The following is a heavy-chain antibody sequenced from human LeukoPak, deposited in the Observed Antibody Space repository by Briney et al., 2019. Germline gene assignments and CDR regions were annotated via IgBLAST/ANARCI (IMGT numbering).Heavy chain of an antibody. CDR1: GFIFSTYS. CDR3: VRKTSYRFDP. J-gene: IGHJ5*02. CDR2: IKSNGSRT. V-gene: IGHV3-74*01. Sequence: PGGSLRLSCAASGFIFSTYSMNWVRQAPGKGLVWVSSIKSNGSRTTYADSVKGRFTISRDNAKNSLYLQMNSLGDEDTAVYYCVRKTSYRFDPWGQGTLVIVSS.